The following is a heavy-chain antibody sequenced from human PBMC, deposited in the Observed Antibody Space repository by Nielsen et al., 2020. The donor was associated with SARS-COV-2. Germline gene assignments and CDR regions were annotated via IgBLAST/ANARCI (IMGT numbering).Heavy chain of an antibody. CDR2: ISSRGTTR. J-gene: IGHJ4*02. Sequence: GESLKISCAASGFTFSSYEMNWVRQAPGKGLEWLSYISSRGTTRYYADSVKGRFTISRDNLKDSLFLQMESLRGEDTGVYCCAREGLQLPRGVPQDDIWGQETLVTVSS. CDR3: AREGLQLPRGVPQDDI. D-gene: IGHD3-10*01. CDR1: GFTFSSYE. V-gene: IGHV3-48*03.